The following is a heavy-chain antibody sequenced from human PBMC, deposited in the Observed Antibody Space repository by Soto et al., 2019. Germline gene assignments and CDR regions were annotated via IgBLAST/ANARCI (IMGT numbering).Heavy chain of an antibody. D-gene: IGHD6-13*01. Sequence: QVQLVQSGAEVKKPGASVKVSCKASGYTFTSYGISWVRKAPGQGLEWMGWISAYNGNTNYAQKLQGRVTMTTDTSRGTAYMELRSLRSDDTAVYYCARGRESSLGSIAAAGSVDYWGQGTLVTVSS. J-gene: IGHJ4*02. CDR1: GYTFTSYG. V-gene: IGHV1-18*01. CDR2: ISAYNGNT. CDR3: ARGRESSLGSIAAAGSVDY.